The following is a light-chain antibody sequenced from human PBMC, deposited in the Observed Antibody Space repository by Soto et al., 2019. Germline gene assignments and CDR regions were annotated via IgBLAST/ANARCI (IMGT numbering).Light chain of an antibody. J-gene: IGLJ2*01. CDR1: SSNIGNNY. CDR2: DNN. V-gene: IGLV1-51*01. CDR3: GTWDSRLRVVV. Sequence: QSVLTQPPSVSAAPRQKVSISCSGSSSNIGNNYVSWYHRVPGTAPKLLIYDNNERPSGIPDRFSGSKSGTSATLDITGLQTGDEGDYYCGTWDSRLRVVVFGGGTKLTVL.